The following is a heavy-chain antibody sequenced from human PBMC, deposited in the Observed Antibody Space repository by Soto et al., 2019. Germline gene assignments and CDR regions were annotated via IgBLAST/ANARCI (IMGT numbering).Heavy chain of an antibody. CDR3: ARRLSAFDI. J-gene: IGHJ3*02. V-gene: IGHV1-3*01. Sequence: VHIVQSGAEVKEPGASVNISCKTSGYTFVSYAIHWVRQAPGQGLEWMGWINPSNGNTRYSQKLQGIVSITRDTSASTAYMELSSLNSADTAVYYCARRLSAFDIWGQGTLVTVSS. CDR2: INPSNGNT. CDR1: GYTFVSYA.